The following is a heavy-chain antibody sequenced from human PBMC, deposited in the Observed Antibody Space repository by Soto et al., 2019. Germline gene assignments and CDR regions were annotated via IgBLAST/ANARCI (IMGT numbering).Heavy chain of an antibody. V-gene: IGHV3-72*01. CDR1: GFTFSDHY. CDR2: TRNKANSYTT. D-gene: IGHD2-2*01. Sequence: EVQLVESGGGLVQPGGSLRLSCAASGFTFSDHYMDWVRQAPGKGLEWVGRTRNKANSYTTEYAPSVKGRFTISRDDSKNSLYLQMNSLKTEDTAVYYCARGGECSSTSCYFGAFDIWGQGTMVTVSS. CDR3: ARGGECSSTSCYFGAFDI. J-gene: IGHJ3*02.